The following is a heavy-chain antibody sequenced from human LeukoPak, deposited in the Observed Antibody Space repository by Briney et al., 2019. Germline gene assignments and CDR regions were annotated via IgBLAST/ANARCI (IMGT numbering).Heavy chain of an antibody. CDR1: GGSISSSSYY. Sequence: SETLSLTCTVSGGSISSSSYYWGWIRQPPGKGLEWIGSIYYSGSTYYNPSLKSRVTISVDTSKNQFSLKLSSVTAADTAVYYCARHPLLRYFDWLFDYWGQGTLVTVSS. J-gene: IGHJ4*02. D-gene: IGHD3-9*01. V-gene: IGHV4-39*01. CDR3: ARHPLLRYFDWLFDY. CDR2: IYYSGST.